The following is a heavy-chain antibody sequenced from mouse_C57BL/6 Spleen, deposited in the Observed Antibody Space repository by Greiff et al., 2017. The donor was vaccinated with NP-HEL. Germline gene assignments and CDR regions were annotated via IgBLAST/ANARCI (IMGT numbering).Heavy chain of an antibody. CDR1: GFTFTDYY. J-gene: IGHJ3*01. Sequence: EVKLQESGGGLVQPGGSLSLSCAASGFTFTDYYMSWVRQPPGKALEWLGFIRNKANGYTTEYSASVKGRFTISRDNSQSILYLQMNALRAEDSATYYCARYNGDWFAYWGQGTLVTVSA. V-gene: IGHV7-3*01. CDR3: ARYNGDWFAY. CDR2: IRNKANGYTT.